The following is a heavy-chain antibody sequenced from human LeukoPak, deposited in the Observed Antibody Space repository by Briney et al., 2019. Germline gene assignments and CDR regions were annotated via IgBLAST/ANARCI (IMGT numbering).Heavy chain of an antibody. Sequence: ASVKVSCKASGYTFTSYGISWVRQAPGQGLEWMGWISAYNGNTNYAQKLRGRVTMTTDTSTSTAYMELRSLRSDDTAVYYCERDLLIAAAGGYYYYYMDVWGKGTTVTVSS. CDR2: ISAYNGNT. CDR1: GYTFTSYG. D-gene: IGHD6-13*01. V-gene: IGHV1-18*01. CDR3: ERDLLIAAAGGYYYYYMDV. J-gene: IGHJ6*03.